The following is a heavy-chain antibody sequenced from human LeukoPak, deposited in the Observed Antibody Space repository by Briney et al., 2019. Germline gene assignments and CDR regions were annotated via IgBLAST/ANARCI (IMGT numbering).Heavy chain of an antibody. CDR1: GFTFGKYW. CDR2: IKLDGSEK. Sequence: LTGGSLRLSCVASGFTFGKYWMSWVRQAPGKGLEWVANIKLDGSEKNYVDSVKGRFTISRDNSKNTLYLQMNSLRAEDTAVYYCARAEYYYDIRWGDWGQGTLVTVSS. J-gene: IGHJ4*02. V-gene: IGHV3-7*01. D-gene: IGHD3-22*01. CDR3: ARAEYYYDIRWGD.